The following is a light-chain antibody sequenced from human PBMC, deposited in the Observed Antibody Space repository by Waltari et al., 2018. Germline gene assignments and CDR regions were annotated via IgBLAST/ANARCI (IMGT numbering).Light chain of an antibody. CDR2: AAS. Sequence: ENVLTQSPGTLSLSPGERATLSCRASQSIGKNYLAWYQQKPGQAPRLLIYAASIRATGIPDRFSGSGSGTDFTLTISRLEPEDFAVFYCHQYDRSPWTFGQGTKVEF. V-gene: IGKV3-20*01. CDR3: HQYDRSPWT. CDR1: QSIGKNY. J-gene: IGKJ1*01.